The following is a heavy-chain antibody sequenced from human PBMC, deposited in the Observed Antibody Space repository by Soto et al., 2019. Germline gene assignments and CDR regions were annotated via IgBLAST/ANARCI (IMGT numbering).Heavy chain of an antibody. CDR3: AKTRGVTGTTCNWFDS. V-gene: IGHV4-59*01. CDR2: VLYSGNT. CDR1: GGSIGGYS. Sequence: QVQLQESGPGLVTPSETLSLTCTVSGGSIGGYSCNWIRQPPGRGLGWIGVVLYSGNTNYNPSLASRGTVSVDPSKNQFSLTLTSVTAADTATDYCAKTRGVTGTTCNWFDSWGQGTQVSVSS. J-gene: IGHJ5*01. D-gene: IGHD1-7*01.